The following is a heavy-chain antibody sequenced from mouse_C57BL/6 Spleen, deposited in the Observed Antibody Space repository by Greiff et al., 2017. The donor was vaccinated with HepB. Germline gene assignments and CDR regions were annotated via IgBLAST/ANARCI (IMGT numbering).Heavy chain of an antibody. CDR2: IDPETGGT. CDR1: GYTFTDYE. Sequence: VKLQQSGAELVRPGASVTLSCKASGYTFTDYEMHWVKQTPVHGLEWIGAIDPETGGTAYNQKFKGKAILTADKSSSTAYMELRSLTSEDSAVYYCTRWDIYYDYFRDYWAKAPLSQSPQ. V-gene: IGHV1-15*01. CDR3: TRWDIYYDYFRDY. J-gene: IGHJ2*01. D-gene: IGHD2-4*01.